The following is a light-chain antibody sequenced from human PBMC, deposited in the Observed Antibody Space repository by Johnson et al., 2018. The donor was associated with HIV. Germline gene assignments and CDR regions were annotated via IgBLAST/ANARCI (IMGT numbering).Light chain of an antibody. CDR2: ENN. CDR1: TSNIGNNY. V-gene: IGLV1-51*02. J-gene: IGLJ1*01. Sequence: QSVLTQPPSVSAASGQKVTISCSGSTSNIGNNYVSWYQQLPGTAPKLLIYENNKRPSGIPDRFSGSKSGTSATLGITGLQTGYEADYYCGTWDSSLSAYVFGTGTKVTVL. CDR3: GTWDSSLSAYV.